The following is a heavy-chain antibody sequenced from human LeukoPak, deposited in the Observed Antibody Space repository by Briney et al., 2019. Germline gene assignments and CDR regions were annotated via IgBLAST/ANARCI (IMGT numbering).Heavy chain of an antibody. Sequence: ASVKVSCKASGYTFTSYDINWVRQATGQGLEWMGWMNPNSGNTGYAQKFQGRVTMTRNTSISTAYMELSSLRSKDTAVYYCARVGVYGDYDGGYDAFDIWGQGTMVTVSS. CDR2: MNPNSGNT. V-gene: IGHV1-8*01. CDR3: ARVGVYGDYDGGYDAFDI. J-gene: IGHJ3*02. D-gene: IGHD4-17*01. CDR1: GYTFTSYD.